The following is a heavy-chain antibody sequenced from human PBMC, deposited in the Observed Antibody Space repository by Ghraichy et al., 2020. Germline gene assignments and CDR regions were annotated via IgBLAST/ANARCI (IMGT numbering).Heavy chain of an antibody. CDR2: INHSGST. Sequence: SQTLSLTCAVYGGSFSGYYWSWIRQPPGKGLEWIGEINHSGSTNYNPSLKSRVTISVDTSKNQFSLKLSSVTAADTAVYYCARGQMGTYDSSGYALPTPYYFDYWGQGTLVTVSS. CDR1: GGSFSGYY. CDR3: ARGQMGTYDSSGYALPTPYYFDY. V-gene: IGHV4-34*01. D-gene: IGHD3-22*01. J-gene: IGHJ4*02.